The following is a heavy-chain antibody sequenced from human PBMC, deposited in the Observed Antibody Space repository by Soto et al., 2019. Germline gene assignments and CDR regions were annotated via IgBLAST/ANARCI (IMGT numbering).Heavy chain of an antibody. Sequence: QVQLQESGPGLVKPSQTLSLTCTVSGGSISSGGYYWSWIRQHPGQGLEWIGYIYYSGSTYYNPSLKSRATISVDTSKNQFSLKLSSVTAADTAVYYCARELRFGEDYYGMDVWGQGTTVTVSS. CDR1: GGSISSGGYY. CDR2: IYYSGST. D-gene: IGHD3-10*01. V-gene: IGHV4-31*03. J-gene: IGHJ6*02. CDR3: ARELRFGEDYYGMDV.